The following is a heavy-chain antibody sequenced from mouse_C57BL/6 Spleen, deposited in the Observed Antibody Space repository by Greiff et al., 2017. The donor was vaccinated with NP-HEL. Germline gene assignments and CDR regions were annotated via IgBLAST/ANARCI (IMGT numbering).Heavy chain of an antibody. J-gene: IGHJ2*01. D-gene: IGHD3-1*01. Sequence: QVQLQQPGAELVRPGSSVKLSCKASGYTFTSYWMHWVKQRPIQGLEWIGNIDPSDSETHYNQKFKDKATLTVDKSSSTAYMQLSSLTSEDSAVYYCARSGNFYLDYWGQGTTLTGSS. CDR2: IDPSDSET. V-gene: IGHV1-52*01. CDR1: GYTFTSYW. CDR3: ARSGNFYLDY.